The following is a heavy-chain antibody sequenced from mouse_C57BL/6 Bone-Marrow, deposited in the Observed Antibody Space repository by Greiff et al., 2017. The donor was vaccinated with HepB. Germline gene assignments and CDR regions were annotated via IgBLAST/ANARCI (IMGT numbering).Heavy chain of an antibody. Sequence: VQLMESGPGLVAPSQRLSITCTASGFSLTSYGVSWVRQPPGKGLEWLGVIWGDGSTNYHSAPISRRSSSKDNSKSQVFLKLNSLLTDDTATDYCARPAMDYWGQGTSVTVSS. CDR1: GFSLTSYG. J-gene: IGHJ4*01. CDR3: ARPAMDY. CDR2: IWGDGST. V-gene: IGHV2-3*01.